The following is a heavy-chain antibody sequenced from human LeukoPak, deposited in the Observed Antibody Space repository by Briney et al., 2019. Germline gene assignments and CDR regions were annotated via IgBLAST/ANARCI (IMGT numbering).Heavy chain of an antibody. V-gene: IGHV4-59*12. CDR2: IYYSGST. CDR1: GGSISSYY. CDR3: ARGEQLVLAPDY. D-gene: IGHD6-13*01. Sequence: SETLSLTCTVSGGSISSYYCTWIRQPPGKGLEWIGYIYYSGSTDYNPSLKSRVTISVDTSKNQFSLKLSSVTAADTAVYYCARGEQLVLAPDYWGQGTLVTVSS. J-gene: IGHJ4*02.